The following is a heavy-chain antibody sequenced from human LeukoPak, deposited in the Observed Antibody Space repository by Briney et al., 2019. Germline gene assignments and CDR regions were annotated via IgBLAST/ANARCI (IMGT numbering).Heavy chain of an antibody. CDR1: GYTLTGYY. CDR3: ARDLRVTNSGYGLGLGY. D-gene: IGHD5-12*01. CDR2: INPNSGGT. J-gene: IGHJ4*02. Sequence: GSVKVSCKASGYTLTGYYMHWVRQAPGQGLEWMGWINPNSGGTNYAQKFQGRVTMTRDTSISTAYVELSRLRSDDTAVYYCARDLRVTNSGYGLGLGYWGQGTLVTVSS. V-gene: IGHV1-2*02.